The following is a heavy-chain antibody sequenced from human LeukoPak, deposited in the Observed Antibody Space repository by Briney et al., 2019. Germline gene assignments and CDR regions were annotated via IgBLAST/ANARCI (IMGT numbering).Heavy chain of an antibody. CDR2: INPNSGGT. V-gene: IGHV1-2*02. D-gene: IGHD5-24*01. CDR1: GYTFTGYY. CDR3: AMLLEMATINDY. Sequence: ASVKVSCTASGYTFTGYYMHWVRQAPGQGLEWMGWINPNSGGTNYAQKFQGRVTMTRDTSISTAYMELSRLRSDDTAVYYCAMLLEMATINDYWGQGTLVTVSS. J-gene: IGHJ4*02.